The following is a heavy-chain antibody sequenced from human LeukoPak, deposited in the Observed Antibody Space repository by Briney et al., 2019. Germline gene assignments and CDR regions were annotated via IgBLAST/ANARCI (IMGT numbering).Heavy chain of an antibody. CDR1: GFTFSSYA. V-gene: IGHV3-30*01. Sequence: GRSLRLSCAASGFTFSSYAMHWVRQAPGEGLEWVALISYDGSKEYYVDSVKGRFTISRDNSKNTLYLQMNSLRAEDTAVYYCARDLYGTVAGTSYFQHWGQGTLVTVSS. D-gene: IGHD6-19*01. CDR3: ARDLYGTVAGTSYFQH. J-gene: IGHJ1*01. CDR2: ISYDGSKE.